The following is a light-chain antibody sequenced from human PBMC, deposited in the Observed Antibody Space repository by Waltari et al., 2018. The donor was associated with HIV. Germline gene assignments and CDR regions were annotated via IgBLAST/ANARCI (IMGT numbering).Light chain of an antibody. Sequence: EVVMTQSPATLSVSPGGGATLSCRASQSVGSNLAWYQQKPGQAPRLLIYGASSRATGSPARFSGSGSGTEFTLTISSLQSEDFAIYFCQQYNNWPPLTFGGGTKVEIK. CDR3: QQYNNWPPLT. J-gene: IGKJ4*01. V-gene: IGKV3D-15*01. CDR1: QSVGSN. CDR2: GAS.